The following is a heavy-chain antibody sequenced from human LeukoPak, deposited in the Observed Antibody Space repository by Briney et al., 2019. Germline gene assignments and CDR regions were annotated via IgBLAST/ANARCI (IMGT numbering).Heavy chain of an antibody. CDR1: GYTFTSYG. CDR3: ARVGAYCTSTSCLDY. D-gene: IGHD2-2*01. Sequence: ASVTVSCKASGYTFTSYGISWVRQAPGQGLEWMGWISAYNGNTNYAQKLQGRVTMTTDTSTSTAYMELRSLTSDDTAVYYCARVGAYCTSTSCLDYWGQGTLVTVSS. CDR2: ISAYNGNT. J-gene: IGHJ4*02. V-gene: IGHV1-18*01.